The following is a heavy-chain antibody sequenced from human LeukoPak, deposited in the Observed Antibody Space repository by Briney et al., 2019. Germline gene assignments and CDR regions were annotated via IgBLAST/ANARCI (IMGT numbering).Heavy chain of an antibody. V-gene: IGHV4-59*01. D-gene: IGHD3-3*01. J-gene: IGHJ6*03. CDR1: GDSISSYY. CDR2: IYYSGST. Sequence: SETLSLTCTVSGDSISSYYRSWLRQPPGKGLEWIGYIYYSGSTNFSPSLKSRVTISVDTSENQFSLRLSSVTAADTAVYYCARGRGGLARGRLDYYYMDVWGKGTTVTVSS. CDR3: ARGRGGLARGRLDYYYMDV.